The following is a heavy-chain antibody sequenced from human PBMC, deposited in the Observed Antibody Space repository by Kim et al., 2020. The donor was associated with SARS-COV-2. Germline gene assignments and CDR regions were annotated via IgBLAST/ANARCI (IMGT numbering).Heavy chain of an antibody. D-gene: IGHD4-17*01. Sequence: TYYNPALQRRILISVDTSKNQFSLKLTSVTAADTAVYYCAGDYGDPDWLDPWGQGSLVTVSP. CDR2: T. CDR3: AGDYGDPDWLDP. J-gene: IGHJ5*02. V-gene: IGHV4-30-4*05.